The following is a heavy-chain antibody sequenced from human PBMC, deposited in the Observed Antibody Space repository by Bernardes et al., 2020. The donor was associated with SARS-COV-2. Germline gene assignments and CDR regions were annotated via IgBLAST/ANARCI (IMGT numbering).Heavy chain of an antibody. J-gene: IGHJ4*02. CDR3: ARGASGVDMILVVIGFSYYFDS. D-gene: IGHD3-22*01. V-gene: IGHV4-34*01. CDR1: GGSLHDYS. Sequence: SESLSLTCAVYGGSLHDYSWSWIRQAPGQGLEWIGDITQSGSAKYNPSLGRRVTILLDTSKSQVSLKLSSVIAADTAVYYCARGASGVDMILVVIGFSYYFDSWGQGTPVTVSS. CDR2: ITQSGSA.